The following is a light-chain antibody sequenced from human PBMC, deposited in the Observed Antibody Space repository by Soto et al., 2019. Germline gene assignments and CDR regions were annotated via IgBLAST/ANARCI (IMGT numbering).Light chain of an antibody. Sequence: QSVLTKPPSVSAAPGQKVTISCSGSRSNIGGNSVSWYQQLPGTAPKLLIYDDNKRPSGIPDRFSGSKSGTSATLGITGFQSGDAADYYCGSWDSRLSDYLFGNGTKFTV. CDR2: DDN. CDR3: GSWDSRLSDYL. CDR1: RSNIGGNS. V-gene: IGLV1-51*01. J-gene: IGLJ1*01.